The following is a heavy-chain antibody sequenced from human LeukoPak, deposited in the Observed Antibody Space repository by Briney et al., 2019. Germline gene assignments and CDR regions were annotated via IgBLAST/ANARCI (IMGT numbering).Heavy chain of an antibody. J-gene: IGHJ4*02. CDR1: GYTFTSYD. CDR2: MNPNSGNT. CDR3: ARLGIYDGNSYGSF. D-gene: IGHD5-18*01. V-gene: IGHV1-8*01. Sequence: EASVTVSCTASGYTFTSYDINWVRQAPGQGLEWMGWMNPNSGNTGYAQKFQGKGTMTRDTSISTAYMELSSLTSEDPAVYYCARLGIYDGNSYGSFWGQATLVTVSS.